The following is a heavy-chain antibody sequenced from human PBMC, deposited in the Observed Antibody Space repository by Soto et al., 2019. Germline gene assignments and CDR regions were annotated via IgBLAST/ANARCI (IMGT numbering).Heavy chain of an antibody. D-gene: IGHD4-17*01. CDR3: ARAFPANYGDNRGFDP. CDR1: GFTVSSNY. Sequence: EVQLVESGGGLIQPGGSLRLSCAASGFTVSSNYMSWVRQAPGKGLEWVSVIYSGGSTYYADSVKGRFTISRDNSKDTLYLQMNSLRAEDTAVYYCARAFPANYGDNRGFDPWGQGTLVTVSS. V-gene: IGHV3-53*01. J-gene: IGHJ5*02. CDR2: IYSGGST.